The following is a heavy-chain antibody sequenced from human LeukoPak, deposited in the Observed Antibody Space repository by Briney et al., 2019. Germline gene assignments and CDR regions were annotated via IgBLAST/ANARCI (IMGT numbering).Heavy chain of an antibody. CDR3: AKEGLVTGFDY. CDR2: INIDGSTT. D-gene: IGHD2-21*02. V-gene: IGHV3-74*01. CDR1: GFTFSSYW. J-gene: IGHJ4*02. Sequence: GGSLRLSCAASGFTFSSYWLHWVRQAPGKGLVWVSRINIDGSTTNYADSVKGRFTISRDNAKNTVHLQMNSLRAEDTAVYYCAKEGLVTGFDYWGQGTLVTVSS.